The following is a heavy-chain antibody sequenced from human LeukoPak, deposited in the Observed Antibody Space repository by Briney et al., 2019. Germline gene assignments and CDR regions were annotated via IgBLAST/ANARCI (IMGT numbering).Heavy chain of an antibody. Sequence: GSSVKVSCKASGDTLNSYAISWVRQAPGQGLEWMGRIIPLLGIANYAQKFQGRVTISADKSTSTAYMELSSLRSEDTAVYYCATVPTTVTTSANFAYWGQGTLVTVSS. D-gene: IGHD4-17*01. CDR1: GDTLNSYA. CDR3: ATVPTTVTTSANFAY. J-gene: IGHJ4*02. V-gene: IGHV1-69*04. CDR2: IIPLLGIA.